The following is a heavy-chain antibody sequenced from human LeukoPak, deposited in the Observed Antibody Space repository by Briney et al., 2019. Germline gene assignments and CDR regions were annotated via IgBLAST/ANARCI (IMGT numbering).Heavy chain of an antibody. CDR2: IYYSGSI. CDR3: ARTLDSSSWYEFDY. D-gene: IGHD6-13*01. CDR1: GYSISSSNW. Sequence: PSETLSLTCAVSGYSISSSNWWGWIRQPPGKGLEWIGYIYYSGSIYYNPSLKSRVTMSVDTSKNQFSLKLSSVTAVDTAVYYCARTLDSSSWYEFDYWGQGTLVTVSS. J-gene: IGHJ4*02. V-gene: IGHV4-28*05.